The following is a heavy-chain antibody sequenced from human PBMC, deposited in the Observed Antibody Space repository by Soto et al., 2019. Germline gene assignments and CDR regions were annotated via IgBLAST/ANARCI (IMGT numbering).Heavy chain of an antibody. CDR3: ARGGVVVVVAASGWFDP. V-gene: IGHV4-30-4*01. Sequence: QVQLQESGPGLVKPSQTLSLTCTVSGGSISSGDYYWSWIRQPPGKGLEWIGYIYYSGSTYYNPSLKSRVTISVDTSKNQFSLKLSSVTAADTAVYYCARGGVVVVVAASGWFDPWGQGTLVTVSS. CDR2: IYYSGST. CDR1: GGSISSGDYY. J-gene: IGHJ5*02. D-gene: IGHD2-15*01.